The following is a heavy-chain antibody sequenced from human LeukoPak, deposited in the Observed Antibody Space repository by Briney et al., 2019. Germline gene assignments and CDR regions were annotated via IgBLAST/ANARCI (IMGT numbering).Heavy chain of an antibody. D-gene: IGHD3-22*01. CDR3: AKDYYETSGYFDS. CDR1: GLTFKIYS. Sequence: GGSLRLSCAASGLTFKIYSMHWVRQAPGKGLEWVAVIGGRGDSIFYADSVKGRFTSSRDNSKNTVDLQMSSLRAEDTAIYYCAKDYYETSGYFDSWGQGSLVSVSS. CDR2: IGGRGDSI. V-gene: IGHV3-23*01. J-gene: IGHJ4*02.